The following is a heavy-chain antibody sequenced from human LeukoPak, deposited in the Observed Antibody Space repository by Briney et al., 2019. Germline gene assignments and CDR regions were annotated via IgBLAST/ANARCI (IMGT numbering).Heavy chain of an antibody. CDR2: IVVGSGNT. CDR3: AADQKVGATWCDY. CDR1: GFTFTSSA. D-gene: IGHD1-26*01. Sequence: SVKVSCKASGFTFTSSAVQWVRQARGQRLEWIGWIVVGSGNTNYAQKFQERVTITRDMSTSTAYMELSSLRSEDTAVYYCAADQKVGATWCDYWGQGTLVTVSS. V-gene: IGHV1-58*01. J-gene: IGHJ4*02.